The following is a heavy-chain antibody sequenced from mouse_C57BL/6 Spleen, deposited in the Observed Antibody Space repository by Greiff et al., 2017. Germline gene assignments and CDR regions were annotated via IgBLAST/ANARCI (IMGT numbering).Heavy chain of an antibody. D-gene: IGHD1-1*01. CDR2: INYDGSST. CDR3: ARADYFPHAMDY. V-gene: IGHV5-16*01. CDR1: GFTFSDYY. Sequence: EVQLVESEGGLVQPGSSMKLSCTASGFTFSDYYMAWVRQVPEKGLEWVANINYDGSSTYYLDSLKSRFIISRDNAKNILYLQMSSLKSEDTATYYCARADYFPHAMDYWGQGTSVTVSS. J-gene: IGHJ4*01.